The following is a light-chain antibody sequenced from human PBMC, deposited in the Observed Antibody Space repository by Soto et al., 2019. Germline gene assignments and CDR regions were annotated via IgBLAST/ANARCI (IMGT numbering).Light chain of an antibody. CDR1: QSVNSNY. CDR2: GAS. CDR3: QQRTNWHLT. V-gene: IGKV3D-20*02. J-gene: IGKJ4*01. Sequence: DIVLTQSPGTLSLSPGERATLSCRASQSVNSNYLAWYQQKPGQAPRLLIFGASTRATGISDRFRGSGSGTDFTLTISSLEPEDFAIYYCQQRTNWHLTFGGGTTVEIK.